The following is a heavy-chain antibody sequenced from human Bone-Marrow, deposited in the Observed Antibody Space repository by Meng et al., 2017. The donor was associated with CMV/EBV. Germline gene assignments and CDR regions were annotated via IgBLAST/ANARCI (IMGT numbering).Heavy chain of an antibody. CDR1: GFTFDDYA. V-gene: IGHV3-9*01. CDR3: AARGSYYKFDF. CDR2: ISWNSGNI. J-gene: IGHJ4*02. D-gene: IGHD1-26*01. Sequence: SLKISCAVSGFTFDDYAMHWVRQAPGKGLEWVSGISWNSGNIAYADSVKGRFTISRDKAKNSLYLQMDSLRPEDTALYYCAARGSYYKFDFWGQGTLVTVSS.